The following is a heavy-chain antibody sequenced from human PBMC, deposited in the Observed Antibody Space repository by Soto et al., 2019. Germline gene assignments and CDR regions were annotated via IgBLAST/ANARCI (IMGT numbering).Heavy chain of an antibody. D-gene: IGHD5-12*01. CDR1: GFTFDDYA. J-gene: IGHJ4*02. CDR3: AKGQVGYSGYDGKGYFDY. Sequence: PGGSLRLSCVASGFTFDDYAMHWVRQAPGKGLEWVSGISWNSGSIGYADSVKGRFTISRDNAKNSLYLQMNSLRAEDTALYYCAKGQVGYSGYDGKGYFDYWGQGTLVTVSS. CDR2: ISWNSGSI. V-gene: IGHV3-9*01.